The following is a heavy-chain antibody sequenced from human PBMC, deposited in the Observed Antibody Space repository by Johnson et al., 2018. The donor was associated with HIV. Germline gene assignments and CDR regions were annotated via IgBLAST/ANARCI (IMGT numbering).Heavy chain of an antibody. CDR1: AFPFDDHA. CDR3: AKEKPAYCGGDCYSDDAFDI. Sequence: VQLVESGGGLVQPGRSLRLSCAASAFPFDDHASHWVRQSPGPGLPRFSIILKGRFTISRNTAKNDLDLQMNSLRAEDTAVYYCAKEKPAYCGGDCYSDDAFDIWGQGTMVTVSS. D-gene: IGHD2-21*01. J-gene: IGHJ3*02. V-gene: IGHV3-9*01. CDR2: I.